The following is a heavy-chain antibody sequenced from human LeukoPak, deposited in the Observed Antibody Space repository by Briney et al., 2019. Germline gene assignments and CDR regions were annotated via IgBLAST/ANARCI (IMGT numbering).Heavy chain of an antibody. Sequence: GEALKISCKTSGYDFTTYWIGWVRQMPGKGLEWMGIIFPGDSYTRYIPSFQGQVTISVDKSVNPAYLQWSSVKASDTAMYYCARSLKRAGAFDIWGQGTMVTVSS. CDR1: GYDFTTYW. CDR3: ARSLKRAGAFDI. D-gene: IGHD6-13*01. V-gene: IGHV5-51*01. J-gene: IGHJ3*02. CDR2: IFPGDSYT.